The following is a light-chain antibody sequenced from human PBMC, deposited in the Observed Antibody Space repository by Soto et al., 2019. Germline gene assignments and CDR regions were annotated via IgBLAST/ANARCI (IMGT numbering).Light chain of an antibody. V-gene: IGKV3-11*01. CDR2: DAS. CDR3: QQRSNWPRTWT. Sequence: EIVLTQSPATLSLSPGERATLSCRASQSVSSYLAWYQQKPGQAPRLLIYDASNRATGIPARFSGSGSGTDFTLTISSLEPEEFAVYYCQQRSNWPRTWTFGQGTKVDI. CDR1: QSVSSY. J-gene: IGKJ1*01.